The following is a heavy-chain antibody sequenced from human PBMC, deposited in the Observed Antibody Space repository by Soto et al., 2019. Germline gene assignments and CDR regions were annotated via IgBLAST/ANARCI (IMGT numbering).Heavy chain of an antibody. Sequence: QVQLQESGPGLVKPSETLSLTCTVSGGSISNYYWSWIRQPPGKGLEWIGYIYYTGSTNYNPSLKSRVTISVDTAENQVSLGLSSVTAADTAIYYWARGRHWLDYWGQGTLVTVSS. D-gene: IGHD6-19*01. J-gene: IGHJ4*02. V-gene: IGHV4-59*01. CDR2: IYYTGST. CDR1: GGSISNYY. CDR3: ARGRHWLDY.